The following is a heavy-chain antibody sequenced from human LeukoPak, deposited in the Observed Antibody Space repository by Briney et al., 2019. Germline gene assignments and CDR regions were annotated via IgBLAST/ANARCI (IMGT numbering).Heavy chain of an antibody. J-gene: IGHJ4*02. D-gene: IGHD6-19*01. Sequence: GASVKVSCKASGYTFTSCGISWVRQAPGQGLEWMGWISAYNGNTNYAQKLQGRVTMTTDTSTSTAYMELRSLRSDDTAVYYCSRIFPAYSSGWSYFDYGGQGTLVTVSA. CDR2: ISAYNGNT. CDR1: GYTFTSCG. V-gene: IGHV1-18*01. CDR3: SRIFPAYSSGWSYFDY.